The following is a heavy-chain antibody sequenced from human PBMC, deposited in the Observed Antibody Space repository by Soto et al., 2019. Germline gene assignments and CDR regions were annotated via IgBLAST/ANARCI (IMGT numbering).Heavy chain of an antibody. D-gene: IGHD3-10*01. CDR1: GFTFSTCA. V-gene: IGHV3-23*01. CDR2: ISGSGSTT. J-gene: IGHJ6*02. Sequence: GGSLRLSCPATGFTFSTCAMNWVRQAPGKGLEWVSTISGSGSTTYYADSVKGRFTISRDNFKNSLYLQMNSLRAEDTAVYYCARDTYYYGSGSYSDRYYYYYYGMDVWGQGTTVTVSS. CDR3: ARDTYYYGSGSYSDRYYYYYYGMDV.